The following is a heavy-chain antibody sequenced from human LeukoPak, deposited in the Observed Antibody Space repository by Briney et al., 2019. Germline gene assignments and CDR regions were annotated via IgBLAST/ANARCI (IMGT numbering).Heavy chain of an antibody. CDR3: ARSVPDYTRFDY. V-gene: IGHV3-23*05. Sequence: PGGSLRLSCAASGFTFSSYAITWVRQAPGKGLEWVSTFKTKYHQVYYAESVRGRFTISTDNSRNTVFLQMNSLRADDTALYYCARSVPDYTRFDYWGQGALVTVSS. J-gene: IGHJ4*02. CDR2: FKTKYHQV. CDR1: GFTFSSYA. D-gene: IGHD4-11*01.